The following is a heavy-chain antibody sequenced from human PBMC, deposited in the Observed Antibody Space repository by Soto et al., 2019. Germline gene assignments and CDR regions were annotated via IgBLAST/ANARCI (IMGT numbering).Heavy chain of an antibody. V-gene: IGHV1-18*01. Sequence: RASVKVSCKASGYTFTSYGISWVRQAPGQGLEWMGWISAYNGNTNYAQKLQGRVTMTTDTSTSTAYMELRSLRSDDTAVYYCARAPRRSSVVVADNEGYWGQGTLVTVSS. CDR2: ISAYNGNT. J-gene: IGHJ4*02. CDR1: GYTFTSYG. D-gene: IGHD2-15*01. CDR3: ARAPRRSSVVVADNEGY.